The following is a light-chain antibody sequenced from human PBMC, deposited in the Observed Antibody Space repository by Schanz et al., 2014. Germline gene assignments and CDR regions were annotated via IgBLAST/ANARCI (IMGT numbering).Light chain of an antibody. CDR2: DVS. V-gene: IGLV2-14*01. J-gene: IGLJ1*01. Sequence: QSALTQPASVSGSPGQSITISCTGTSSDVGGYKYVSWYQQHPGKAPKLMIYDVSNRPSRVSNRFSGSKSGNTASLTISGLQAEDEADYYCSSYTTSINYVFGTGTKVTVL. CDR3: SSYTTSINYV. CDR1: SSDVGGYKY.